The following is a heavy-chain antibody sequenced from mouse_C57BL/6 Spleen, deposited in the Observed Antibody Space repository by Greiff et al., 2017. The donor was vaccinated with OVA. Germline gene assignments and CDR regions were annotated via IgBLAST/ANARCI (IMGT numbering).Heavy chain of an antibody. J-gene: IGHJ4*01. V-gene: IGHV2-2*01. D-gene: IGHD2-1*01. CDR3: ARIYYGNPMDD. CDR2: IWSGGST. Sequence: VQLQQSGPGLVQPSQSLSITCTVSGFSLTSYGVHWVRQSPGKGLEWLGVIWSGGSTDYTAAFISRLSISKDKSKSHVFFKMNSLQADDTAIYYCARIYYGNPMDDWGQGTSVTVSS. CDR1: GFSLTSYG.